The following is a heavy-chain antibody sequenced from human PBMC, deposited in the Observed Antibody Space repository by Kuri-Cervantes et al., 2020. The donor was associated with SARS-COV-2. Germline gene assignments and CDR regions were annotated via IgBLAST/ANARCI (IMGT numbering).Heavy chain of an antibody. J-gene: IGHJ4*02. CDR2: ISGSGGSI. Sequence: ETLSLTCAASGFTFTTYAMRWVRQAPRKGLEWVSGISGSGGSIYYADSVKGRCAISRDNSKNTLYLQMNSLRAEDTAVYYCARGGFLEWFLDYWGQGTLVTVSS. V-gene: IGHV3-23*01. CDR1: GFTFTTYA. D-gene: IGHD3-3*01. CDR3: ARGGFLEWFLDY.